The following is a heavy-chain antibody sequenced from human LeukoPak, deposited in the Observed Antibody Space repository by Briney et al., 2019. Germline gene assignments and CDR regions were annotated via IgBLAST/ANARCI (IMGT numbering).Heavy chain of an antibody. D-gene: IGHD5-18*01. CDR1: GGSLNSGDSS. CDR2: VSYSGST. CDR3: ARVPGVDTAMVTSPIDPRYYYYMDV. Sequence: SETLSLTCAVSGGSLNSGDSSWSWIRQPPGKGLEWIGYVSYSGSTYYNPSLKSRVTISVDTSKNQFSLKLSSVTAADTAVYYCARVPGVDTAMVTSPIDPRYYYYMDVWGKGTTVTISS. V-gene: IGHV4-61*08. J-gene: IGHJ6*03.